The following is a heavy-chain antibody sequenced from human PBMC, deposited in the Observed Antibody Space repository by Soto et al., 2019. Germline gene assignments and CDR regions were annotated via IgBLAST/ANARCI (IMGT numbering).Heavy chain of an antibody. D-gene: IGHD3-22*01. J-gene: IGHJ4*02. V-gene: IGHV1-18*01. CDR2: ISAYNGKT. CDR3: AIFTYDSSGGFDY. CDR1: GYTFTSYG. Sequence: ASVKVSCKASGYTFTSYGISWVRQAPGQGLEWMGWISAYNGKTIYAQKFQGRVTMTADTSTDTAYMELSSLRSEDTAVYYCAIFTYDSSGGFDYWGQGTLVTVSS.